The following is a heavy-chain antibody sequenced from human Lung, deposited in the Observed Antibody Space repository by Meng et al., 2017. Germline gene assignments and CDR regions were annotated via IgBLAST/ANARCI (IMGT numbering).Heavy chain of an antibody. D-gene: IGHD2-8*02. CDR3: ATARFSFLLGFDY. Sequence: QVQLVQSGAEIKKPGDSVMVSCKASADTFANYAISWVRQAPGQGLEWMGRISTHNGNTNYALKLQGRVTVTTDTSTSTAYMELRNLRSDDTAIYYCATARFSFLLGFDYWGQGTLVTVSS. V-gene: IGHV1-18*01. CDR1: ADTFANYA. CDR2: ISTHNGNT. J-gene: IGHJ4*02.